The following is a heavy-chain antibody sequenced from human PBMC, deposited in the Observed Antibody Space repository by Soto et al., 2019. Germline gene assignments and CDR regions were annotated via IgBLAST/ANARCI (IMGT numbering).Heavy chain of an antibody. CDR2: ISAYNGNT. J-gene: IGHJ6*02. CDR1: GYTFTSYG. Sequence: QVQLVQSGAEVKKPGASVKVSCKASGYTFTSYGISWVRQAPGQGLEWMGWISAYNGNTNYAQKLQGRVTMTTDTTTSRAYMELRSLRSDDTVVYYCARDSTAAGTGGGYYHYGMDVWGQGTTVTVSS. V-gene: IGHV1-18*01. D-gene: IGHD6-13*01. CDR3: ARDSTAAGTGGGYYHYGMDV.